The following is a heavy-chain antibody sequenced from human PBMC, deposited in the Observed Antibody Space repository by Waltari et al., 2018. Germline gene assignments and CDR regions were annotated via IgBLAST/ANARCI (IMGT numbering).Heavy chain of an antibody. CDR1: GHIFTDLS. CDR3: ATPGRGSRRLFFFRAEYFQH. V-gene: IGHV1-24*01. Sequence: QVQLLQSGAEVQKPGASLRVSCKVAGHIFTDLSMHWLRQTPGKGLEWMGGFHPEEGKIKYSQKFQGRVTMTEDTDTDTANMELSSLESDDTAVYYCATPGRGSRRLFFFRAEYFQHWGQGTLVTVSS. CDR2: FHPEEGKI. J-gene: IGHJ1*01. D-gene: IGHD1-26*01.